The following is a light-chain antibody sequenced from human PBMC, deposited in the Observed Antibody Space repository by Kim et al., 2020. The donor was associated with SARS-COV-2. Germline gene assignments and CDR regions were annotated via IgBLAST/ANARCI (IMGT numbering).Light chain of an antibody. V-gene: IGLV3-19*01. CDR1: SLRRYY. J-gene: IGLJ2*01. CDR2: GKN. CDR3: NSRDSNDNVV. Sequence: SSELTQDPAVSVALGQTVRITCQGDSLRRYYATWYQQKPGQAPILVIYGKNNRHSGIPERFSGSSSGNKASLTITGTQAGDEADYYCNSRDSNDNVVFGG.